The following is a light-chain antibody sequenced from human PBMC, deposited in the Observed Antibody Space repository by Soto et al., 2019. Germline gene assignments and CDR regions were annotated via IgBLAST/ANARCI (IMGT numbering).Light chain of an antibody. Sequence: EIVMTQSPATLSVSPGERATLSCRASQSVSSNLAWYQQKPGQAPRLLIYGASIRAPGIPARFSGSGSGTEFTLTISSLQSEDFAVYYCQQYNNWPLTFGQGTKVDIK. CDR2: GAS. J-gene: IGKJ1*01. V-gene: IGKV3D-15*01. CDR1: QSVSSN. CDR3: QQYNNWPLT.